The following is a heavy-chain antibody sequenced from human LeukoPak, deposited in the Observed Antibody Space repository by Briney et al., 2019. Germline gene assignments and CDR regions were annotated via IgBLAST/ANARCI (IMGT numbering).Heavy chain of an antibody. J-gene: IGHJ4*02. CDR2: LASDETNK. CDR1: GLTISDSW. CDR3: ARDAGWGRLDS. Sequence: GGSLRLSCAASGLTISDSWIHWVRQAPGKGLMWVSRLASDETNKIYADSVKGRFTISRDNAKNTLYLQMNSLRVEDPGIYYCARDAGWGRLDSWGQGALVTVSS. D-gene: IGHD3-16*01. V-gene: IGHV3-74*01.